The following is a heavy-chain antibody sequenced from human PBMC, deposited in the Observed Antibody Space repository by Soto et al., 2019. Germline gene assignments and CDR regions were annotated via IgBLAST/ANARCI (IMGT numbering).Heavy chain of an antibody. Sequence: EVQLVDSGGGLVQPGRSLRLSCAASGFTFDLYAIHWVRQAPGKGLEWVSSISWNSGTRGYADSVKGRFTISRDNAKNSLYLQMDSLRTEDTAFYYCAKELGGYSHGYELDHWGQGTLVAVSS. D-gene: IGHD5-18*01. J-gene: IGHJ4*02. CDR2: ISWNSGTR. CDR1: GFTFDLYA. CDR3: AKELGGYSHGYELDH. V-gene: IGHV3-9*01.